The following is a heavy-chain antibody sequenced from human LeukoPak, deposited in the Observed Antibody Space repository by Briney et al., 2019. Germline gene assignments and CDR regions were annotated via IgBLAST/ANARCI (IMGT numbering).Heavy chain of an antibody. Sequence: GGSLRLSCAASGFTFSSYAMSWVRQAPGKGLEWVSGISGSGGSTYYADSVKGRFTISRDNSKNKVYLQMNSLRDEDTAVYYCAKGTGSGSYSADYWGQGTLVTVSS. CDR3: AKGTGSGSYSADY. CDR2: ISGSGGST. V-gene: IGHV3-23*01. D-gene: IGHD3-22*01. J-gene: IGHJ4*02. CDR1: GFTFSSYA.